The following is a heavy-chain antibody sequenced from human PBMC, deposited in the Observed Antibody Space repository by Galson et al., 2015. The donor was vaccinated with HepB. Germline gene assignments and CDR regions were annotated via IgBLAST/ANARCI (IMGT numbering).Heavy chain of an antibody. J-gene: IGHJ4*02. CDR2: INHSGST. V-gene: IGHV4-34*01. D-gene: IGHD3-10*01. Sequence: ETLSLTCAVYGGSFSGYYWSWIRQPPGKGLEWIGEINHSGSTNYSPSLKSRVTISVDTSKNQFSLKLSSVTAADTAVYYCARKGAKLLWFGELDPLHYWGQGTLVTVSS. CDR1: GGSFSGYY. CDR3: ARKGAKLLWFGELDPLHY.